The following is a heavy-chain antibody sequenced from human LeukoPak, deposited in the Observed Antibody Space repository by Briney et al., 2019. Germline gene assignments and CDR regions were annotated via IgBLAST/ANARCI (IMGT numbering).Heavy chain of an antibody. CDR3: ARGLSVNWFDP. CDR2: IRSDESNT. Sequence: GGSLRLSCAASGFTFSSYWMHWVRQAPGKGLVWVPGIRSDESNTKYADSVKGRFTISRDNAKNTLYLQINSLRGEDTAVYYCARGLSVNWFDPWGQGTLVTVSS. CDR1: GFTFSSYW. J-gene: IGHJ5*02. V-gene: IGHV3-74*03.